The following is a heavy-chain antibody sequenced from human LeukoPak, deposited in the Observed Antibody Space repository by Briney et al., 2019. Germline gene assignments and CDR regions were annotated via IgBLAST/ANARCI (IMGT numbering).Heavy chain of an antibody. V-gene: IGHV3-21*01. CDR1: GFTFSSYG. CDR3: ARVGSTSSLTDAFDI. J-gene: IGHJ3*02. D-gene: IGHD2-2*01. CDR2: LSSSNSSYK. Sequence: ETGGSLRLSCAASGFTFSSYGMNWVRQAPGKGLQWVSFLSSSNSSYKYYADSVKGRFTISRDNAKNSLYLQMNSLRAEDTAVYYCARVGSTSSLTDAFDIWGQGTMVTVSS.